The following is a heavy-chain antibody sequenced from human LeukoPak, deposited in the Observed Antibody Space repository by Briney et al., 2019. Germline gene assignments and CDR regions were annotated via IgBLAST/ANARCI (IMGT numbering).Heavy chain of an antibody. Sequence: GRSLRLSCAASGFTFSSYAMHWVRQAPGKGLEWVAVISYDGSNKYYADSVKGRFTISRDNSKNTLYLQMNSLRAEDTAVYYCARDKLYYDYVWGSYRSVYYYYGMDVWGQGTTVTVSS. CDR2: ISYDGSNK. CDR3: ARDKLYYDYVWGSYRSVYYYYGMDV. D-gene: IGHD3-16*02. J-gene: IGHJ6*02. CDR1: GFTFSSYA. V-gene: IGHV3-30-3*01.